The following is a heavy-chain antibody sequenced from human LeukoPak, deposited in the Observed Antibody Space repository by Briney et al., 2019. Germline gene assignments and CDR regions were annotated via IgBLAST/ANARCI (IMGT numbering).Heavy chain of an antibody. D-gene: IGHD3-16*01. CDR3: AMRYYDYVWGSFVDDY. V-gene: IGHV4-39*07. CDR1: GGSISSSSYY. CDR2: IYYSGST. J-gene: IGHJ4*02. Sequence: SETLSLTCIVSGGSISSSSYYWGWIRQPPGKGLECIGSIYYSGSTYYNPSLKSRVTISVDTSKNQFSLKLSSVTAADTAVYYCAMRYYDYVWGSFVDDYWGQGTLVTVSS.